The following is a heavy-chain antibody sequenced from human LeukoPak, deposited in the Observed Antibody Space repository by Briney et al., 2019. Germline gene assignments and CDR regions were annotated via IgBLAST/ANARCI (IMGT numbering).Heavy chain of an antibody. D-gene: IGHD4-23*01. CDR2: ISSSSSYI. Sequence: PGGSLRLSCAASGFTFSSYSMNWVRQAPGKGLEWVSSISSSSSYIYYADSVKGRFTISRDNAKNSLYLQMNSLRAEDTAVYYCANSLTTVVSRFDPWGQGTLVTVSS. CDR3: ANSLTTVVSRFDP. J-gene: IGHJ5*02. CDR1: GFTFSSYS. V-gene: IGHV3-21*04.